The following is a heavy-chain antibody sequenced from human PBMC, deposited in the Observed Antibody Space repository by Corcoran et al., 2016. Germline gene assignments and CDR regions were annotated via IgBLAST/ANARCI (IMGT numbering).Heavy chain of an antibody. CDR1: GYTFTGYY. D-gene: IGHD3-10*01. CDR2: INPNSGGT. J-gene: IGHJ6*02. CDR3: ARGMVRGVITAGMDV. V-gene: IGHV1-2*02. Sequence: QVQLVQSGAEVKKPGASVKVSCKASGYTFTGYYMHWVRQAPGQGLEWMGWINPNSGGTNYAQKFQGRVTMTRDTSISTAYMELSRLRSDDTAVYYCARGMVRGVITAGMDVWGQGTTVTVSS.